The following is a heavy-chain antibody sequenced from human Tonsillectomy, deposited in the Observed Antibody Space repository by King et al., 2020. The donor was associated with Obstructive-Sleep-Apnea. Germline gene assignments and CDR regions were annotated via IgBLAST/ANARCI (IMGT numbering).Heavy chain of an antibody. Sequence: VPLVPSGAAVPPPGASVPVFCPASGSPFPRSGLSWVRPAPGPGLAWLGWIRAYHGNPTYAPQLQGRVTMTPATSTSTAYMELRSLRSDDTAVYYCAVVVPAAYATDYWGQGTLVTVAS. CDR2: IRAYHGNP. CDR1: GSPFPRSG. D-gene: IGHD2-2*01. J-gene: IGHJ4*02. CDR3: AVVVPAAYATDY. V-gene: IGHV1-18*01.